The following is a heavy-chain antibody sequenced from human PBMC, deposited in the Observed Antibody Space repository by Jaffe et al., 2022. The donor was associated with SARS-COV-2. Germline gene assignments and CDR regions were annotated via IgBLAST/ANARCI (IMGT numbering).Heavy chain of an antibody. Sequence: EVQLVESGGGLVQPGGSLRLSCAASGFTFSSYWMSWVRQAPGKGLEWVANIKQDGSEKYYVDSVKGRFTISRDNAKNSLYLQMNSLRAEDTAVYYCARGLRKWGYDYGSGSEQVPYYYYYYYMDVWGKGTTVTVSS. D-gene: IGHD3-10*01. CDR2: IKQDGSEK. J-gene: IGHJ6*03. V-gene: IGHV3-7*01. CDR1: GFTFSSYW. CDR3: ARGLRKWGYDYGSGSEQVPYYYYYYYMDV.